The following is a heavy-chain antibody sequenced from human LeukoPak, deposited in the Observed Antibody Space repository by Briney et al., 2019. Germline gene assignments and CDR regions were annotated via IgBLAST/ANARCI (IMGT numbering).Heavy chain of an antibody. Sequence: PGGSLRLSCAASGFTFSSYGMHWVRQAPGKGLEWVAFIRYDGSNKYYADSVKGRFTISRDNSKNTLYLQMNSLRAEDTAVYYCAKDRGYYDSSGYDGFEYWGKGTLVTVSS. CDR2: IRYDGSNK. V-gene: IGHV3-30*02. J-gene: IGHJ4*02. CDR1: GFTFSSYG. CDR3: AKDRGYYDSSGYDGFEY. D-gene: IGHD3-22*01.